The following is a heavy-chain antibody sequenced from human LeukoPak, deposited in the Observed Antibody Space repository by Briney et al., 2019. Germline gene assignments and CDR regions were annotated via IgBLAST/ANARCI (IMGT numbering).Heavy chain of an antibody. CDR2: IRYDGSNK. CDR3: AKVLGDYDFWSGYYGLDY. V-gene: IGHV3-30*02. Sequence: GGSLRLSCAASGFTFSSYGMHWVRQAPGKGLEWVAFIRYDGSNKYYADSVKGRFTISRDNSKNTLYLQMNSLRAEDTAVYYCAKVLGDYDFWSGYYGLDYWGQGTLVTVSS. D-gene: IGHD3-3*01. J-gene: IGHJ4*02. CDR1: GFTFSSYG.